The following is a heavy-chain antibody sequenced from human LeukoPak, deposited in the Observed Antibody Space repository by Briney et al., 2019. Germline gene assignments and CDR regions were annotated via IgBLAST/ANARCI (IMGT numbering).Heavy chain of an antibody. Sequence: GGSLRLSCAASGFTFSSYWMHWVRQAPGKGLEWVAVISYDGSNKYYADSVKGRFTISRDNSKNTLYLQMNSLRAEDTAVYYCARDSQQTLDYWGQGTLVTVSS. CDR2: ISYDGSNK. V-gene: IGHV3-30-3*01. CDR1: GFTFSSYW. D-gene: IGHD6-13*01. CDR3: ARDSQQTLDY. J-gene: IGHJ4*02.